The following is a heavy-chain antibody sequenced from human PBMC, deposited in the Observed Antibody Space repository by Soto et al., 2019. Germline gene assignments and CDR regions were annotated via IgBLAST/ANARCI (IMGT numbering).Heavy chain of an antibody. CDR2: INPSAGST. V-gene: IGHV1-46*01. D-gene: IGHD2-21*01. CDR3: ARVYCGGDCYKEGAFDL. CDR1: GYTFTIYY. Sequence: QVRLVQSGAEVTKPGASVKISCKASGYTFTIYYMHWVRQAPGQGLEWMGIINPSAGSTSYAQKFQVRVNMTRDPYATTVYRELSSLRFDDTAVYYCARVYCGGDCYKEGAFDLWGQGTMVTVSS. J-gene: IGHJ3*01.